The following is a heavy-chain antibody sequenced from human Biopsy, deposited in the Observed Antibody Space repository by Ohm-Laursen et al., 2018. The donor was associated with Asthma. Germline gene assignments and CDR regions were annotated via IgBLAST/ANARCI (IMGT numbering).Heavy chain of an antibody. CDR3: ARGSSSRLSQWELLVSGGKRAHSYYGMDV. CDR1: GGSISTTNYH. Sequence: SDTLSLTCTVSGGSISTTNYHWAWIRQPPGKGLEWIGNIHFRGSDIYNPSVKSRATISVDTSKSQFSLRLTSVTAADTAVYYCARGSSSRLSQWELLVSGGKRAHSYYGMDVWGQGTTVTVSS. J-gene: IGHJ6*02. CDR2: IHFRGSD. D-gene: IGHD1-26*01. V-gene: IGHV4-39*02.